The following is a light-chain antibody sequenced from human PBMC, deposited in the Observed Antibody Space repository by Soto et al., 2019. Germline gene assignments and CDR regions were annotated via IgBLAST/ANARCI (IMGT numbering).Light chain of an antibody. CDR3: QHYNNWPPIT. CDR1: QSVSSN. J-gene: IGKJ5*01. CDR2: DAS. Sequence: EIVMTQSTATLSVSPGERATLSCRASQSVSSNLAWYQQKPGQAPRLLIYDASTRATGIPARFSGSGSGTEFTLTISSLQSEDFAVYYCQHYNNWPPITFGQGTRLEIK. V-gene: IGKV3-15*01.